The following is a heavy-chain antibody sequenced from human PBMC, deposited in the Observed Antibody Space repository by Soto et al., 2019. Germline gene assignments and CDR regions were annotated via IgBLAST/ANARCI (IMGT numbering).Heavy chain of an antibody. J-gene: IGHJ5*02. D-gene: IGHD2-15*01. Sequence: SETLSLTCTVSGGSISSGGYHWSWIRQHPGKGLEWIGYIYYSGSTYYNPSLKSRVTISVDTSKNQFSLKLSSVTAADTAVYYCARDKSYSRFDPWGQGTQVTVSS. CDR2: IYYSGST. CDR1: GGSISSGGYH. CDR3: ARDKSYSRFDP. V-gene: IGHV4-31*03.